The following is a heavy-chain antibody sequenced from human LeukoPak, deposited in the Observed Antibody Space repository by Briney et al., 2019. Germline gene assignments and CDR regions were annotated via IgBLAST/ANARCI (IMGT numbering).Heavy chain of an antibody. CDR3: AKAGYCSTTGCPDYYYMDV. V-gene: IGHV3-30*02. Sequence: PGGSLRLSCAASGFTFSSYAMHWVRQAPGKGLEWVAFIRYDGSNKFYADSVKGRFTISRDTTKNTLYLQMNSLRIEDSAMYYCAKAGYCSTTGCPDYYYMDVWGRGATVTVSS. CDR2: IRYDGSNK. D-gene: IGHD2-2*01. J-gene: IGHJ6*03. CDR1: GFTFSSYA.